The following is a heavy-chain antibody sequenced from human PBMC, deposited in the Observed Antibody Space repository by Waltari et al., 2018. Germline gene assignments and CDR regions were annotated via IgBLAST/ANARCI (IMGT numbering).Heavy chain of an antibody. V-gene: IGHV4-61*02. J-gene: IGHJ4*02. D-gene: IGHD3-10*01. CDR2: IYASGST. CDR3: ASTLEKTYGGWYFDS. Sequence: QVQLQESGPGLVKPSQTLSLTCNVSGDFIERGSYYWSWVRQPAGGGLEWIGRIYASGSTTYNSTLTSRVTLSVDTSENRFSLRLTSVTAADSAVDFCASTLEKTYGGWYFDSWGQGTRVTVSS. CDR1: GDFIERGSYY.